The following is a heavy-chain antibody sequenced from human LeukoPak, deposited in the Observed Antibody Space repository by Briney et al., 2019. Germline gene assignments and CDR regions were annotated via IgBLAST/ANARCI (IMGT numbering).Heavy chain of an antibody. J-gene: IGHJ3*02. CDR1: GGSISSYY. CDR3: ASDGLPYAFDI. Sequence: SETLSLTCTVSGGSISSYYWSWIRQPPGKGLEWIGYIYYTGNLNYNPSLKSRVTISVDTSKNQLSLKLSSVTAADTAVYYCASDGLPYAFDIWGQGTMVTVSS. D-gene: IGHD2-2*02. CDR2: IYYTGNL. V-gene: IGHV4-59*01.